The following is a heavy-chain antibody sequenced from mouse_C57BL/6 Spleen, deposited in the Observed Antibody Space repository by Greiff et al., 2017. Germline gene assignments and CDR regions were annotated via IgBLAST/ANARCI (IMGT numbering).Heavy chain of an antibody. CDR3: AREVPPRQLRLRGNAMDY. Sequence: QVQLQQPGAELVRPGTSVKLSCKASGYTFTSYWMHWVKQRPGQGLEWIGVIDPSDSYTNYNQKFKGKATLTVDTSSSTAYMQLSSLTSEDSAVYYCAREVPPRQLRLRGNAMDYWGQGTSVTVSS. CDR1: GYTFTSYW. V-gene: IGHV1-59*01. J-gene: IGHJ4*01. CDR2: IDPSDSYT. D-gene: IGHD3-2*02.